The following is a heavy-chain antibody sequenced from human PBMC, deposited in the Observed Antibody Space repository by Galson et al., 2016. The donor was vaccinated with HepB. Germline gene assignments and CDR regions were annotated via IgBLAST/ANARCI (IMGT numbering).Heavy chain of an antibody. V-gene: IGHV3-21*05. D-gene: IGHD2-15*01. J-gene: IGHJ5*02. CDR2: ISSSSGAI. CDR1: GFGFIAYG. CDR3: AKEMVSCSGGGCQPGHLSNWFDP. Sequence: SLRLSCAASGFGFIAYGMNWVRQAPGKGLQWISYISSSSGAIYYADSMKGRFTISRDNAKKSLYLQMSNLRDEDTAVYYCAKEMVSCSGGGCQPGHLSNWFDPWGQGTLVTVSS.